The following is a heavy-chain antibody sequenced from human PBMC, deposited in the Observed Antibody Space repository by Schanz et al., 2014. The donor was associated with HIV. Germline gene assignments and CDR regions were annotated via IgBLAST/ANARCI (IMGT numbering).Heavy chain of an antibody. J-gene: IGHJ6*02. D-gene: IGHD2-2*01. CDR2: ISYDGNNK. CDR1: GFTFRTHG. Sequence: QVQLVESGGGVVQPGRSLRLSCAASGFTFRTHGIHWVRQAPGKGLEWVAVISYDGNNKYYADSVKGRFTISRDSSKNTLYLQMNSLRAEDTAVYYCAKDRGYCSSTNCTWGGYYYYGMDVWGQGTTVTVSS. V-gene: IGHV3-30*18. CDR3: AKDRGYCSSTNCTWGGYYYYGMDV.